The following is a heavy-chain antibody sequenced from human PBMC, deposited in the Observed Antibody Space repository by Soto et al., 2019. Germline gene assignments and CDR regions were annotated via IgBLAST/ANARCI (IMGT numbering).Heavy chain of an antibody. CDR2: IHSDGST. D-gene: IGHD6-19*01. Sequence: GGSLRLSCSVAGFTVSDSMSWVRQAPGKGLECVSFIHSDGSTHYTDSVRGRFTISRDNSKNTLYLHMDRLRVDDTAVYFCARDASGPFYYWGQGSLVTVSS. CDR3: ARDASGPFYY. J-gene: IGHJ4*02. V-gene: IGHV3-53*01. CDR1: GFTVSDS.